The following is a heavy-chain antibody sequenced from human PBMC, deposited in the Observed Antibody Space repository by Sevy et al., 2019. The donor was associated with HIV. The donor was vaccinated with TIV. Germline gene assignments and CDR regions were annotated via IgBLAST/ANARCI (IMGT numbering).Heavy chain of an antibody. CDR2: IDSGGST. D-gene: IGHD3-22*01. CDR3: ARDRYYDASGYYYYYYGMDV. Sequence: GGSLRLSCEASGFTVSGNYMAWVRLAPGKGLEWVSLIDSGGSTYYADPVKGRFTISRDNAKNTLYLQMNPLRAEDTVVYFCARDRYYDASGYYYYYYGMDVWGQGTTVTVSS. CDR1: GFTVSGNY. J-gene: IGHJ6*02. V-gene: IGHV3-66*01.